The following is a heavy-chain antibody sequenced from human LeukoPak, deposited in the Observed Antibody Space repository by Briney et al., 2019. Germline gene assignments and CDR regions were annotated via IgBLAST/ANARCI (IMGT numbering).Heavy chain of an antibody. CDR2: IHFSGST. D-gene: IGHD2-15*01. V-gene: IGHV4-59*01. Sequence: SETLSHTCTVSGGSISSYYWSWIRQPPGKGLEYIGYIHFSGSTNYNPSLRSRVTISRDTSKNQFSLKLTSVTAADTAVYYCARGYCSGGSCPNFDYWGQGTLVTVSS. CDR1: GGSISSYY. J-gene: IGHJ4*02. CDR3: ARGYCSGGSCPNFDY.